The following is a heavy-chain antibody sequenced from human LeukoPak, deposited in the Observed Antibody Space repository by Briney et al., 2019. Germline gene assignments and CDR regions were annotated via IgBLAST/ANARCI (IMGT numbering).Heavy chain of an antibody. J-gene: IGHJ4*02. CDR2: INHSGST. D-gene: IGHD3-22*01. Sequence: SETLSLTCAVYGGSFSGYYWSWIRQPPGKGLEWIGEINHSGSTNYNPSLKSRVTISVDTSKNQFSLKLSSVTAADTAVYYCARLHYYDSSGYYPRYYWGQGTLVTVSS. CDR3: ARLHYYDSSGYYPRYY. CDR1: GGSFSGYY. V-gene: IGHV4-34*01.